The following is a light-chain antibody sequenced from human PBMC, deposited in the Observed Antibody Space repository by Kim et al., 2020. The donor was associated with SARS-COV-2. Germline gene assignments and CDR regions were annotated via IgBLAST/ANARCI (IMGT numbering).Light chain of an antibody. J-gene: IGKJ2*01. CDR2: GAS. V-gene: IGKV3-15*01. Sequence: EIVMTQSPGTLSVSPGERATLSCRASQSVTSNLAWYQQKPGQGTRLLIYGASTRATGIPARFSGSGSGTDFTLTISSLQSEDFAVYYCHRYNNWPYTFGQGTKLEI. CDR1: QSVTSN. CDR3: HRYNNWPYT.